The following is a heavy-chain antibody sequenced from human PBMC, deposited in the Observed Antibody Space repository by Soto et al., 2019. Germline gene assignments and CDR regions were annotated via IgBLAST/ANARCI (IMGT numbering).Heavy chain of an antibody. V-gene: IGHV3-23*01. Sequence: LRLSCSAAGXAFSTYAVTWVRQAPGKGLEWVSVISGSGGSSYYAASVKGRFTISRDNSKNTLFLQMNGLRAEDTAVYYCAKVTKRAAAGRYEYYKYGMDVWGQGTTVTVSS. CDR3: AKVTKRAAAGRYEYYKYGMDV. J-gene: IGHJ6*02. CDR2: ISGSGGSS. D-gene: IGHD6-13*01. CDR1: GXAFSTYA.